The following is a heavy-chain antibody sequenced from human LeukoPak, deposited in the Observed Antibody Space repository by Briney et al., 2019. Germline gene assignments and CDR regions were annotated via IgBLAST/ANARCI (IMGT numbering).Heavy chain of an antibody. J-gene: IGHJ6*03. D-gene: IGHD3-3*01. V-gene: IGHV3-30-3*01. CDR3: ARWDYDFWSGYHLYYYYMDV. CDR2: ISYDGSNK. CDR1: GFTFSSYA. Sequence: GGSLRLSCAASGFTFSSYAMHWVRQAPGKGLEWVAVISYDGSNKYYADSVKGRFTISRDNSKNTLYLQMNSLRAEDTAVYYCARWDYDFWSGYHLYYYYMDVWGKGTTVTVSS.